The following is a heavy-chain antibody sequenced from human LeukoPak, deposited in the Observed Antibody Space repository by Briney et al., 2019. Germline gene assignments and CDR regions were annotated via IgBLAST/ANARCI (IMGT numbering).Heavy chain of an antibody. CDR2: INHSGST. D-gene: IGHD3-3*01. CDR1: GGSFSGYY. Sequence: TSETLSLTCAVYGGSFSGYYWSWIRQPPGKGLEWIGEINHSGSTNYNPSLKSRVTTSVDTSKNQFPLKLSSVTAADTAVYYCARDRFTYYDFWSGPGYFDYWGQGTLVTVSS. CDR3: ARDRFTYYDFWSGPGYFDY. V-gene: IGHV4-34*01. J-gene: IGHJ4*02.